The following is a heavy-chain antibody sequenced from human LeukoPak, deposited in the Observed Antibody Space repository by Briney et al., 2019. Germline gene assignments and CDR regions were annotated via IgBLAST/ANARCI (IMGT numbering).Heavy chain of an antibody. Sequence: GGSLRLSCAASGFTFSSYWMSWVRQAPGKGLEWVSAISGSGGSTYYADSVKGRFTISRDNSKNTLYLQMNSLRAEDTAVYYCAKDFPYYYGSGSSTVYYYYGMDVWGQGTTVTVSS. J-gene: IGHJ6*02. CDR3: AKDFPYYYGSGSSTVYYYYGMDV. V-gene: IGHV3-23*01. CDR1: GFTFSSYW. D-gene: IGHD3-10*01. CDR2: ISGSGGST.